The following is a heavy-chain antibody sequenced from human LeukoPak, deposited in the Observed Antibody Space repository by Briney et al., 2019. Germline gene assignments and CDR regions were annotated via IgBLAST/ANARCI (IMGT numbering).Heavy chain of an antibody. Sequence: PSGTLSLTCTVSGGSISSSSYYWGWIRQPPGKGLEWIGSIYYSGSTYYNPSLKSRVTISVDTSKNQFSLKLSSVTAADTAVYYCARESTVAGTREYFDYWGQGTLVTVSS. CDR3: ARESTVAGTREYFDY. V-gene: IGHV4-39*07. CDR2: IYYSGST. CDR1: GGSISSSSYY. J-gene: IGHJ4*02. D-gene: IGHD6-19*01.